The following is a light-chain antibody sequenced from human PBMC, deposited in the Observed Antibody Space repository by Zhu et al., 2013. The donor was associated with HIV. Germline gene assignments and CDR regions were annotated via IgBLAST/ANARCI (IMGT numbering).Light chain of an antibody. V-gene: IGKV1D-16*01. Sequence: DIQMTQSPFSLSASVGDRVTITCRASQGVNIWLAWYQQKPGKAPKSLIYAASSLQSGVPSRFSDSGSGTEFTLTISNLQPEDFATYYCLQSNSYPRTFGLGDQAGDET. J-gene: IGKJ2*02. CDR1: QGVNIW. CDR2: AAS. CDR3: LQSNSYPRT.